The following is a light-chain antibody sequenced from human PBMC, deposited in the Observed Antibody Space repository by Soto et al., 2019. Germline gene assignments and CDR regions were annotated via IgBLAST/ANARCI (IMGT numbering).Light chain of an antibody. CDR3: LQHNTYPLT. V-gene: IGKV1-17*01. CDR2: SAS. Sequence: DIQMTQSPSSLSASVGDRVTITCRASQGIRNDLSWYQQKSGKAPKRPIYSASSLQSGVPSRFSGSGSGTEFTLTISSLQPEDFTTYYCLQHNTYPLTFGGGTKVDI. CDR1: QGIRND. J-gene: IGKJ4*01.